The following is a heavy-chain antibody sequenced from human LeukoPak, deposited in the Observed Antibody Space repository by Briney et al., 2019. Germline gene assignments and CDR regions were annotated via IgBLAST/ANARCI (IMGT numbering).Heavy chain of an antibody. CDR3: ARAADYQGLGILLDY. CDR1: GGSFSGYY. Sequence: SETLSLTCGVYGGSFSGYYWSWIRQSPERGPEWIGEINHTGNTNYSPSLKSRVTLLVDTSKNQFSLKLSSVTAADTAVYYCARAADYQGLGILLDYWGQGILVTVSS. D-gene: IGHD3-10*01. J-gene: IGHJ4*02. V-gene: IGHV4-34*01. CDR2: INHTGNT.